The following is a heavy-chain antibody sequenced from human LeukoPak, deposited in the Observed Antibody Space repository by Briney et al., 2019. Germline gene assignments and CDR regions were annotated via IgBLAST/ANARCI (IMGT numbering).Heavy chain of an antibody. CDR3: ARPYSSSEAFDI. CDR2: INQDGSEK. J-gene: IGHJ3*02. CDR1: GFTFSSYW. Sequence: GGSLRLSCAGSGFTFSSYWMSWVRQAPGNGLEWVANINQDGSEKYYVDSVKGRFTISRDNAKNSLYLQMNSLRAEDTAVYYCARPYSSSEAFDIWGQGTMVTVSS. V-gene: IGHV3-7*04. D-gene: IGHD6-13*01.